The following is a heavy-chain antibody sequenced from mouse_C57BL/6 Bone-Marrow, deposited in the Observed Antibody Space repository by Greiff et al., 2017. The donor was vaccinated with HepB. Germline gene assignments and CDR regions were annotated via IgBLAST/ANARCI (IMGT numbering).Heavy chain of an antibody. D-gene: IGHD2-4*01. Sequence: EVKLEESVAELVRPGASVKLSCTASGFNIKNTYMHWVKQRPEQGLEWIGRIDPANGNTKYAPKFQGKATITADTSSNTAYLQLSSLTSEDTAIYYCARGIDDYDWDWYFDVWGTGTTVTVSS. CDR2: IDPANGNT. CDR1: GFNIKNTY. CDR3: ARGIDDYDWDWYFDV. V-gene: IGHV14-3*01. J-gene: IGHJ1*03.